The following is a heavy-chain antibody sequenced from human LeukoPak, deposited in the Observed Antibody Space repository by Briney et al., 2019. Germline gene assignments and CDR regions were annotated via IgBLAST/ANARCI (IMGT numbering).Heavy chain of an antibody. J-gene: IGHJ4*02. CDR3: ASGLSVRYSHF. Sequence: SETLSLTCTVSGGSISSYYWSWIRQPPGKGLEWIAYISDIGSINYNPSLKSRVTISLDTSKNQFSLKLSSVTAADRAVYYCASGLSVRYSHFWGQGILVTVSS. V-gene: IGHV4-59*08. D-gene: IGHD6-13*01. CDR1: GGSISSYY. CDR2: ISDIGSI.